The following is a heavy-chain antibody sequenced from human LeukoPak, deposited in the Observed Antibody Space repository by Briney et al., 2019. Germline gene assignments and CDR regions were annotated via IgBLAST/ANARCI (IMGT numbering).Heavy chain of an antibody. D-gene: IGHD3-10*01. CDR1: GYTFARHW. Sequence: GESLKISCKGFGYTFARHWIGWVRQMPGKGLEWMGNIYPDDSDTRKSPSFQGQVTISADKSTSTAYLHWTSLKASDTAKYYCVRHATAAVGSSLDFWGQGTLVTVSS. J-gene: IGHJ4*02. V-gene: IGHV5-51*01. CDR3: VRHATAAVGSSLDF. CDR2: IYPDDSDT.